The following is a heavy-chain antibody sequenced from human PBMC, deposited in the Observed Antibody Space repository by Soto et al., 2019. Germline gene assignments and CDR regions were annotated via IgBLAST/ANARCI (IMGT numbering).Heavy chain of an antibody. CDR3: ARDGFCTSTTCRVGNWFDP. Sequence: SETVSLTCVVYGGSFSGYYWSWIRQSPGKGLEWIGGINHRGSTNYNPSLESRVTISVDTSKNQFSLKLPSVTAADTAMYYCARDGFCTSTTCRVGNWFDPWGQGTLVTVSS. V-gene: IGHV4-34*01. CDR1: GGSFSGYY. CDR2: INHRGST. J-gene: IGHJ5*02. D-gene: IGHD2-2*01.